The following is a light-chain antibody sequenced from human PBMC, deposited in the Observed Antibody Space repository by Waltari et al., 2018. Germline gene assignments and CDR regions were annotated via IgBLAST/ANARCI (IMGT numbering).Light chain of an antibody. V-gene: IGLV4-69*01. J-gene: IGLJ3*02. CDR3: QTGGHGTGV. Sequence: QLVLTQSPSASASLGASVKLTCTLSSGHSSNVIAWLQQQPEKGPRYLMKVNSDGSHSKGDEIPDRFSGSSSGAERYRTISSVQPEDEADYYCQTGGHGTGVFGGGTKLTVL. CDR2: VNSDGSH. CDR1: SGHSSNV.